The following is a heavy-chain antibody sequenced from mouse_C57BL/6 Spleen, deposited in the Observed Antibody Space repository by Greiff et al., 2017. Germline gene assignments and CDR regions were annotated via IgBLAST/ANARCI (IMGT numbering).Heavy chain of an antibody. CDR2: INPSSGYT. CDR1: GYTFTSYT. Sequence: VQLQQSGAELVRPGASVKMSCKASGYTFTSYTMHWVKQRPGQGLEWIGYINPSSGYTKYNQKFKDKATLTADKSSSTAYMQLSSLTSEDSAVYYCERSRVGRPFDYWGQGTTLTVSS. CDR3: ERSRVGRPFDY. V-gene: IGHV1-4*01. D-gene: IGHD4-1*01. J-gene: IGHJ2*01.